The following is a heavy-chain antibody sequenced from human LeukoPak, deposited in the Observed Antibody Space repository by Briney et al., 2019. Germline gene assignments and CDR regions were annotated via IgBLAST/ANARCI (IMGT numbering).Heavy chain of an antibody. Sequence: SETLSLTCAVYGGSFSGYYWSWIRQPPGKGLEWIGEINHSGSTNYNPSLKSRVTISVDTSKNQFSLKLSSVTAADTAVYYCARVFPNSSSPGFDYGGQGTLVTVSS. V-gene: IGHV4-34*01. CDR2: INHSGST. CDR1: GGSFSGYY. D-gene: IGHD6-6*01. J-gene: IGHJ4*02. CDR3: ARVFPNSSSPGFDY.